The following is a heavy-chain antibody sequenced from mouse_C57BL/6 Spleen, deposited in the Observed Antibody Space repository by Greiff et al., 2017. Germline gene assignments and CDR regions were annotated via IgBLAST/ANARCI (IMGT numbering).Heavy chain of an antibody. D-gene: IGHD1-1*01. CDR1: GYTFTSYW. J-gene: IGHJ2*02. Sequence: QVQLKQPGAELVKPGASVKLSCKASGYTFTSYWMHWVKQRPGQGLEWIGMIHPNSGSTNYNEKFKSKATLTVDNSSSTAYMQLSSLTSEDSAVYYCGIRSVVADYWGQGTSLTVSS. CDR2: IHPNSGST. CDR3: GIRSVVADY. V-gene: IGHV1-64*01.